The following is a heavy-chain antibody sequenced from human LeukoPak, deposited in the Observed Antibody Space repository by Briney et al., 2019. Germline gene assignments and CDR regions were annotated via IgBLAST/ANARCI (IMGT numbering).Heavy chain of an antibody. Sequence: AASVKVSCKASGYTFTGCFIHWVRQAPGQGLEWMGWINPNNGGTKYAQKLQGRVTMTTDTSTSTAYMELRSLKSDDTAVYYCASLKNYYDSSGSLVTDAFDIWGQGTMVTVSS. CDR1: GYTFTGCF. CDR2: INPNNGGT. V-gene: IGHV1-18*04. CDR3: ASLKNYYDSSGSLVTDAFDI. J-gene: IGHJ3*02. D-gene: IGHD3-22*01.